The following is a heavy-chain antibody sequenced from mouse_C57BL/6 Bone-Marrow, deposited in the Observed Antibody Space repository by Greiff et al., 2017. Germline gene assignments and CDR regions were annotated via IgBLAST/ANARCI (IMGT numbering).Heavy chain of an antibody. CDR1: GFTFSDYG. Sequence: EVKLMESGGGLVKPGGSLKLSCAASGFTFSDYGMHWVRQAPEKGLEWVAYISSGSSTIYYADTVKGRFTISRDNAKNTLFLQMTSLRSEDTAMYYCASSPLNWDWFAYWGQGTLVTVSA. CDR3: ASSPLNWDWFAY. D-gene: IGHD4-1*01. V-gene: IGHV5-17*01. CDR2: ISSGSSTI. J-gene: IGHJ3*01.